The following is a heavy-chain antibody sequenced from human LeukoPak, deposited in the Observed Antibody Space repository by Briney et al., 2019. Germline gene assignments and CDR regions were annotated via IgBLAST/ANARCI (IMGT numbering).Heavy chain of an antibody. J-gene: IGHJ3*02. CDR1: GFTFDDYA. D-gene: IGHD3-22*01. CDR2: ISWNSGSI. CDR3: AKDMSYYASSGYAFDI. V-gene: IGHV3-9*03. Sequence: GGSLRLSCAASGFTFDDYAMHWVRQAPGKGLEWVSGISWNSGSIGYADSVKGRFTISRDNAKNSLYLQMNSLRAEDMALYYCAKDMSYYASSGYAFDIWGQGTMVTVSS.